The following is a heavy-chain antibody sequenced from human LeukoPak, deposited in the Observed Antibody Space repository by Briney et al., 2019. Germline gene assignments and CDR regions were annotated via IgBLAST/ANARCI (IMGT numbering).Heavy chain of an antibody. Sequence: SETLSLTCTVSGGSISSYYWSWIRQPPGKGLEWIGRIYTSGSTNYNPSLKSRVTMSVDTSKNQFSLKLSSVTAADTAVYYCARVGVVVVPAAIDYYYYYMDVWGKGTTVTVSS. CDR2: IYTSGST. V-gene: IGHV4-4*07. D-gene: IGHD2-2*02. J-gene: IGHJ6*03. CDR1: GGSISSYY. CDR3: ARVGVVVVPAAIDYYYYYMDV.